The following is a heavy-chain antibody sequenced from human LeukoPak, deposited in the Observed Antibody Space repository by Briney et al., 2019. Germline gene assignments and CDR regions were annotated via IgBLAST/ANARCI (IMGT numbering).Heavy chain of an antibody. CDR3: ARHDPLNGFSDY. D-gene: IGHD3-9*01. CDR2: IYYSGGT. Sequence: SETLSLTCTVSGGSISSYYWNWIRQPPGKGLEWIGYIYYSGGTNYNPSLKSRVTISVDTSKNQFSLRLSSVTAADTAVYYCARHDPLNGFSDYWGQGTLVTVSS. CDR1: GGSISSYY. J-gene: IGHJ4*02. V-gene: IGHV4-59*08.